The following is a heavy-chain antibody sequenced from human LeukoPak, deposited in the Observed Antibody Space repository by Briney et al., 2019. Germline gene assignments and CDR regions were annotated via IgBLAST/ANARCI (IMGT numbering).Heavy chain of an antibody. Sequence: SETLSLTCAVSGGSISSGGYSWSWIRQPPGKGLEWIGYIYHSGSTYYNPSLKSRVTISVDRSKNQFSLKLSSVTAADTAVYYCARANSYYYYGMDVWGQGTTVTVSS. J-gene: IGHJ6*02. V-gene: IGHV4-30-2*01. CDR3: ARANSYYYYGMDV. CDR1: GGSISSGGYS. CDR2: IYHSGST. D-gene: IGHD4-23*01.